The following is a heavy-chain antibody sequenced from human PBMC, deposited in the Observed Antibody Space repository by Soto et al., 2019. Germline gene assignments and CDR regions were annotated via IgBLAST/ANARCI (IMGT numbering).Heavy chain of an antibody. CDR1: GCCITSGNW. CDR3: ARYGDYPYFDS. J-gene: IGHJ4*02. CDR2: IYHSGST. V-gene: IGHV4-4*02. Sequence: QVQLQESGPGLMKPSGTLSLTCAVSGCCITSGNWWNWVRQPPGKGLEWIGEIYHSGSTNYNPSLKSHVTISVDKSKSNFSLGRTSVTAGDTAVYYCARYGDYPYFDSWGQGTLITVSS. D-gene: IGHD4-17*01.